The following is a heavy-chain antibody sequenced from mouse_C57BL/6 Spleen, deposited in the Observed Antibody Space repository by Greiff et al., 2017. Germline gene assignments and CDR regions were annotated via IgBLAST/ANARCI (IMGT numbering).Heavy chain of an antibody. D-gene: IGHD3-2*02. CDR3: ARSRGSTGHGSVDY. CDR2: IYPRSGNT. CDR1: GYTFTSYG. Sequence: QVQLQQSGAELVRPGASVKLSCKASGYTFTSYGISWVKQRPGQGLEWIGEIYPRSGNTYYNEKFKGKATLTADKSSSTAYMELRSLTSEDAAVYFCARSRGSTGHGSVDYWGQGTSVTVSS. V-gene: IGHV1-81*01. J-gene: IGHJ4*01.